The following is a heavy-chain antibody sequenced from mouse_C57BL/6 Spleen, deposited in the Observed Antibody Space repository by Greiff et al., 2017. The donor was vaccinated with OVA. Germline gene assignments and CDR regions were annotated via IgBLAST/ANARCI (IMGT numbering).Heavy chain of an antibody. D-gene: IGHD2-4*01. J-gene: IGHJ2*01. CDR1: GFTFSDYG. CDR3: ARDDYNYVDY. Sequence: EVKVVESGGGLVKPGGSLKLSCAASGFTFSDYGMHWVRQAPEKGLEWVAYISSGSSTIYYADTVKGRFTISRDNAKNTLFLQMTSLRSEDTAMYYCARDDYNYVDYWGQGTTLTVSS. CDR2: ISSGSSTI. V-gene: IGHV5-17*01.